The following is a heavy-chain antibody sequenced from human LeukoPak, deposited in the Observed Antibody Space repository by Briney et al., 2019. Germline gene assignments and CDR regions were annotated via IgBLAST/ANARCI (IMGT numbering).Heavy chain of an antibody. CDR2: ISGSGGNT. V-gene: IGHV3-23*01. CDR1: GFTFSSYA. Sequence: GGSLRLSCAASGFTFSSYAMTWVRQAPGKGLEWVSAISGSGGNTYNADSVKGRFTISRDNSRNTLYLQMISLRAEDTALYYCAKGRIPVAGTYYYGLDVWGQGTTVTVSS. J-gene: IGHJ6*02. CDR3: AKGRIPVAGTYYYGLDV. D-gene: IGHD6-19*01.